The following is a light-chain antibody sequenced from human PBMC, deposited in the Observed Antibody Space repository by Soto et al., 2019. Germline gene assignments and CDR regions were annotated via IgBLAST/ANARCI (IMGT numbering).Light chain of an antibody. CDR2: DAS. Sequence: DIQMTQSPSTLSASVGDRITITCRARRTINTWLAWYQQKPGKAPKLLIYDASTLESGVPSRFSGSGSGTEFPLTLSSLQPADFATYYCQQYDGHFGQGTNVEF. CDR1: RTINTW. CDR3: QQYDGH. V-gene: IGKV1-5*01. J-gene: IGKJ1*01.